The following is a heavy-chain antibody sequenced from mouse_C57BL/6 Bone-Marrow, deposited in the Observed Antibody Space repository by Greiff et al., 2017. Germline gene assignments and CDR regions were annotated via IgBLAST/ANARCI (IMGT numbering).Heavy chain of an antibody. CDR1: GYTFTSSW. CDR2: IHPNGGST. J-gene: IGHJ4*01. CDR3: ARWGYDYDRGNAMDY. V-gene: IGHV1-64*01. Sequence: QVQLQQPGAELVKPGASVKLSCKASGYTFTSSWMHWVKQRPGQGLEWIGMIHPNGGSTNYNEKFKSKATLTVDKSSSTAYMQISSLTSEDSAVYYCARWGYDYDRGNAMDYWGRGTSVTVSS. D-gene: IGHD2-4*01.